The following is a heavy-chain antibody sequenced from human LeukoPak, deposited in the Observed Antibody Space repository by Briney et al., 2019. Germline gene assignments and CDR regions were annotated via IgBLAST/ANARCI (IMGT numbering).Heavy chain of an antibody. D-gene: IGHD3-22*01. J-gene: IGHJ4*02. CDR2: ISYDGSNE. Sequence: PGGSLRLSCAASGFTFSYYTMHWVRQAPGKGLEWVAVISYDGSNEYYADSVKGRFTISRDNSKNTLYLQMNSLRVEDTAVYYCARVLNYYDSSGYYFYYWGQGTLVTVSS. CDR1: GFTFSYYT. V-gene: IGHV3-30-3*01. CDR3: ARVLNYYDSSGYYFYY.